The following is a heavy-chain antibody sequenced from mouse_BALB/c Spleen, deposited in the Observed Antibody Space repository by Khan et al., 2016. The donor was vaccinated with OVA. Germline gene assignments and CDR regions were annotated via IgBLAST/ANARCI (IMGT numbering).Heavy chain of an antibody. Sequence: EVELVESGGDLVKPGGSLKLSCAASGFTFSTYGMSWVRQTPDKSLEWVATISTGGHYTYYIDSVQGRFTISRDNAKNTLHLQMSSLKSEDTAMYYCARLAYYYSSGGFAYWGQGTLVTVSA. D-gene: IGHD1-1*01. CDR1: GFTFSTYG. CDR2: ISTGGHYT. CDR3: ARLAYYYSSGGFAY. J-gene: IGHJ3*01. V-gene: IGHV5-6*01.